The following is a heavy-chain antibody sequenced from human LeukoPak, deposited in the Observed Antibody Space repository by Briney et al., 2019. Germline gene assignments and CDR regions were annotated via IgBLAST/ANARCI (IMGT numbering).Heavy chain of an antibody. CDR2: VSGSGAHT. CDR3: ERYSSGY. J-gene: IGHJ4*02. D-gene: IGHD6-19*01. CDR1: GFTFSSYA. V-gene: IGHV3-23*01. Sequence: GGSLRLSCAASGFTFSSYAMTWVRQAPGKGLQWVSAVSGSGAHTYYADSVKGRFTISRDNSKNTLYLQMNSLRAEDTAVYYCERYSSGYWGQGTLVTVSS.